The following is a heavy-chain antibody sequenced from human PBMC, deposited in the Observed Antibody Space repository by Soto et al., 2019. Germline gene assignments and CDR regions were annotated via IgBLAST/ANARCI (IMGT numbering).Heavy chain of an antibody. V-gene: IGHV4-39*01. J-gene: IGHJ5*02. CDR2: IYYSGST. CDR3: ARLCDSSGWYSWDWFDP. CDR1: GGSISSSSYY. D-gene: IGHD6-19*01. Sequence: SETLSLTCTVSGGSISSSSYYWGWIRQPPGKGLEWIGSIYYSGSTYYNPSLKSRVTISVDTSKNQFSLKLSSVTAADTAVYYCARLCDSSGWYSWDWFDPWGQGTLVTVSS.